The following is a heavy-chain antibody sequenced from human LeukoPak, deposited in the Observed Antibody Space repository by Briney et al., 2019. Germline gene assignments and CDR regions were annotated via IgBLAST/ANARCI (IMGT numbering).Heavy chain of an antibody. D-gene: IGHD2-15*01. Sequence: SETLSLTCTVSGGSISSYYWSWIRQPPGKGLEWIGYIYYSGSTNYNPSLKSRVTISVDTSKNQFSLKLSSVTAADTAVYYCARDGGGSSHYDYWGQGTLVTVPS. CDR2: IYYSGST. CDR1: GGSISSYY. J-gene: IGHJ4*02. V-gene: IGHV4-59*12. CDR3: ARDGGGSSHYDY.